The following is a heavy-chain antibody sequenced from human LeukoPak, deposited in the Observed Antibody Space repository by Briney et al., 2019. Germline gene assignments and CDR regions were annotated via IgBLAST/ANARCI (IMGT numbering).Heavy chain of an antibody. CDR1: GGSISSGSYY. Sequence: PSQTLSLTCTVSGGSISSGSYYWSWIRQPAGKGLEWIGRIYTSGSTNYNPSLKSRVTISVDTSKNQFSLKLSSVTAADTAVYYCARDRGHPTVTTRYFDYWGQGTLVTVSS. J-gene: IGHJ4*02. CDR3: ARDRGHPTVTTRYFDY. CDR2: IYTSGST. V-gene: IGHV4-61*02. D-gene: IGHD4-17*01.